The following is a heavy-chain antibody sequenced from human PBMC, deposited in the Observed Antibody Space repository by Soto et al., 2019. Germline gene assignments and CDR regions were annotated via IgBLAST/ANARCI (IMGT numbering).Heavy chain of an antibody. V-gene: IGHV1-69*01. CDR3: AREAYGLDV. Sequence: QVHLIQSGAEVTKPGSSVKVSCEASEGTFDSFSINWVRQAPGQGLEWMVGIIPVFTRVNYARTFQGRVTITADGSSNKVYMALTSVTSKDTAVYFGAREAYGLDVWGQGKAVTVSS. CDR1: EGTFDSFS. CDR2: IIPVFTRV. J-gene: IGHJ6*02.